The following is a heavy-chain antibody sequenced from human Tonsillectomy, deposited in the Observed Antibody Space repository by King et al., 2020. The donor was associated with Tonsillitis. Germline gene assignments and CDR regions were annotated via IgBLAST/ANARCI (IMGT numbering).Heavy chain of an antibody. V-gene: IGHV4-59*01. CDR2: IYYSGST. J-gene: IGHJ3*02. CDR1: GGSISSYY. CDR3: AREISLADAFDI. Sequence: VQLQESGPGLVKPSETLSLTCTVSGGSISSYYWRWIRQPPGKGLEWIGYIYYSGSTNYNPSLNSRVTMSVDTSKSQFSLKLSSVTAADTAVYYCAREISLADAFDIWGQGTMVTVSS. D-gene: IGHD1-1*01.